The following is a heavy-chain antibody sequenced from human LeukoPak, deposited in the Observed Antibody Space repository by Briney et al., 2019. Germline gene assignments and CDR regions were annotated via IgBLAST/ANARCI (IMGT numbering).Heavy chain of an antibody. CDR1: GFIFSSYA. J-gene: IGHJ6*03. Sequence: GGSLILSCAASGFIFSSYAMSWVRQAPGKGLEWVSYGGSGGSTYYADSVKGRFTVSRDNSKSTLYLQMNSLTAEDTAVYYCAKMRGQYYHSYYMDAWGKGTTVTVSS. CDR3: AKMRGQYYHSYYMDA. V-gene: IGHV3-23*01. CDR2: GGSGGST.